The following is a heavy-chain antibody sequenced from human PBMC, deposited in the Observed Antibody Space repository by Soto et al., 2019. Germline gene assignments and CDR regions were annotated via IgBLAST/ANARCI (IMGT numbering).Heavy chain of an antibody. CDR3: AKGGFLYAPSFIDY. V-gene: IGHV3-23*01. D-gene: IGHD2-8*01. CDR1: GFTFTTHA. J-gene: IGHJ4*02. Sequence: EVQLLESGGGLVQPGGSLRLSCATSGFTFTTHAMSWVRQAPGKGLEWVSAVSGSGGGTYYADSVRGRFTVSRDISRNTLYLQMNSLRADDTATYYCAKGGFLYAPSFIDYWGQGTLVTVSS. CDR2: VSGSGGGT.